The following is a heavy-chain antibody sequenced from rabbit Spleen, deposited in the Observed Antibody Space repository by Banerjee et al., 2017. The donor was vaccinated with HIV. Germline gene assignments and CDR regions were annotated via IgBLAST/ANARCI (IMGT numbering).Heavy chain of an antibody. CDR3: ATSTSVDYRHRL. Sequence: QEQLEESGGGLVQPEGSLTLTCTASGFSFSSGYYMCWVSQAPGKGLEWIGTIASGKGTTDYASWAKGRFTISKTSSTTVTLQMTSLTAADTATYFCATSTSVDYRHRLWGQGTLVTVS. D-gene: IGHD1-1*01. J-gene: IGHJ4*01. CDR1: GFSFSSGYY. CDR2: IASGKGTT. V-gene: IGHV1S45*01.